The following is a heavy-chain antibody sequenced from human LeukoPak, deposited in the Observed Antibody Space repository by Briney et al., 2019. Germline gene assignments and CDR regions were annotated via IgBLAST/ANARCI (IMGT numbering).Heavy chain of an antibody. V-gene: IGHV3-33*01. CDR3: ARDLGLRYGSGTYRFDP. D-gene: IGHD3-10*01. J-gene: IGHJ5*02. Sequence: PGGSLRLSCAAYGFSFSTYGMHWVRQAPGKGLEWVAVIWYDGSHQYYADSVKGRFTISRDMSNNTLYPQMNSLRVDDTALYYCARDLGLRYGSGTYRFDPWGQGTLVIVSS. CDR1: GFSFSTYG. CDR2: IWYDGSHQ.